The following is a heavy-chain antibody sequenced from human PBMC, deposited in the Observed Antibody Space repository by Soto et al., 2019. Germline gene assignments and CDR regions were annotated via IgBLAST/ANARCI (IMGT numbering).Heavy chain of an antibody. CDR1: GGSITSYY. CDR3: AAEGGSKTF. V-gene: IGHV4-59*01. D-gene: IGHD3-16*01. CDR2: IHYSENI. J-gene: IGHJ4*02. Sequence: SETLSLTCTVSGGSITSYYWSWIRQSPGKGLEWIGYIHYSENIKYNPSLTSRVTISLDTSKNQFSLKLSSMTAADTTVYYCAAEGGSKTFWGQGILVTVSS.